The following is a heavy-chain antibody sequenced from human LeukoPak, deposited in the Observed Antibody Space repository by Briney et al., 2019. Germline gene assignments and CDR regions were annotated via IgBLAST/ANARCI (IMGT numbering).Heavy chain of an antibody. J-gene: IGHJ4*02. CDR3: AKDLCSSTSCYSIFDY. D-gene: IGHD2-2*01. V-gene: IGHV3-23*01. CDR1: GFTFSSYA. CDR2: ISGSGGST. Sequence: GGSLRLSCAASGFTFSSYAMSWVRQAPGKGLEWVSAISGSGGSTYYADSVKGRFTISRDNSKNTLYLQMNSLRAEDTAVYYCAKDLCSSTSCYSIFDYWGQGTLVTVSS.